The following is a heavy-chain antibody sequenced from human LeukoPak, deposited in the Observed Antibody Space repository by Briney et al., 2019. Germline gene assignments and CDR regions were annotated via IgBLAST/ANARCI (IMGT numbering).Heavy chain of an antibody. CDR1: GFTFI. CDR3: AKAYCGSTVCYGGGKIDY. D-gene: IGHD2-2*01. V-gene: IGHV3-30*02. Sequence: GGSLRLSCAASGFTFIHWVRQAPGKGPEWVAFIRYDEANKYYADSVKGRFTISRDNSKNTLYLEMNSLRAEVTAVYYCAKAYCGSTVCYGGGKIDYWGQGTLVTVSS. J-gene: IGHJ4*02. CDR2: IRYDEANK.